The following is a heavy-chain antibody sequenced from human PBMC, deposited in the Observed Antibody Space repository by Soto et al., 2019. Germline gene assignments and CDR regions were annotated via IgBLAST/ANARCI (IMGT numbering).Heavy chain of an antibody. V-gene: IGHV1-69*06. Sequence: QVQLVQSGAEVKKPGSSVKVSCKASGGTFSSYAISWVRQAPGQGLEWMGGIIPIFGTANSAQKFQGRVTITAHKSTTTRFMGLSSLTSEATAVYDCARAPSLGCSTLFDYRGQGALVTVSS. D-gene: IGHD3-10*02. CDR1: GGTFSSYA. CDR2: IIPIFGTA. J-gene: IGHJ4*02. CDR3: ARAPSLGCSTLFDY.